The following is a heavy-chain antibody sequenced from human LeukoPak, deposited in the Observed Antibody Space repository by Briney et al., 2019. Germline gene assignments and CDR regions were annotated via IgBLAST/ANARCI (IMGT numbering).Heavy chain of an antibody. J-gene: IGHJ3*02. D-gene: IGHD2-2*01. CDR1: GYTFTSYY. Sequence: ASVKVSCKASGYTFTSYYMHWVRQAPGQGLEWMGIINPSGGSTSYAQKFQGRVTMTRDTSTSTVYMELSSLRSEDTAVYCCARELRECSSTSCPGSFDIWGQGTMVTVSS. CDR2: INPSGGST. V-gene: IGHV1-46*01. CDR3: ARELRECSSTSCPGSFDI.